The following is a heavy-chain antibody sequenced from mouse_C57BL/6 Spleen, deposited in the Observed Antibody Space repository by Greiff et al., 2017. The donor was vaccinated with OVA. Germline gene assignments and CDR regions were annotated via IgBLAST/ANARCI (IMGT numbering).Heavy chain of an antibody. D-gene: IGHD4-1*01. J-gene: IGHJ3*01. CDR1: GFTFSSYA. V-gene: IGHV5-9-1*02. CDR2: ISSGGDYI. CDR3: TRVTGTLVFAC. Sequence: DVMLVESGEGLVKPGGSLKLSCTASGFTFSSYAMSWVRQTPEKRLEWVAYISSGGDYIYYADTVKGRFTISTDNARHTLYLQMSSLKSEDTAWYYCTRVTGTLVFACWGQGTLVTV.